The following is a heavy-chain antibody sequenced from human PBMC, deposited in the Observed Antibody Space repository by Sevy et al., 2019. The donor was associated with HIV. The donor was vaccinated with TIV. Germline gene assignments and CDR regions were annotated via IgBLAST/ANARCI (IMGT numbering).Heavy chain of an antibody. CDR1: GGSISSYY. D-gene: IGHD3-3*01. CDR2: IYYSGST. Sequence: SETLSLTCTVSGGSISSYYWSWIRQPPGKGLEWIGYIYYSGSTNYNPSLKSRVTISVDTSKNQFSLKLSSVTAADTAVYYCARDRAVFGVENAGGYYYYGMDVWGQGTTVIVSS. J-gene: IGHJ6*02. CDR3: ARDRAVFGVENAGGYYYYGMDV. V-gene: IGHV4-59*01.